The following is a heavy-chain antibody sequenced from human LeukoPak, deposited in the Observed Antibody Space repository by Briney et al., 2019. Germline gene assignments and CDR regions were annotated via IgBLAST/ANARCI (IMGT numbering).Heavy chain of an antibody. J-gene: IGHJ4*02. CDR1: GYTFTSYG. CDR3: ARAPWTPYDSSGHDY. CDR2: ISAYNGNS. Sequence: ASVKVSCKASGYTFTSYGISWVRQAPGQGLEWMGWISAYNGNSNYAQKLQGRVTMTTDTSTSTAYMELRSLRSDDTAVYYCARAPWTPYDSSGHDYWGQGTLVTVSS. V-gene: IGHV1-18*01. D-gene: IGHD3-22*01.